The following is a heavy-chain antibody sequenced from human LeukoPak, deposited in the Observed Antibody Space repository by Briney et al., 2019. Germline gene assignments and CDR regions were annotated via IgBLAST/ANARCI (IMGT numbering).Heavy chain of an antibody. CDR2: IYTSGST. Sequence: SQALSLTCTVSGGSISSGSYYWSWIRQPAGKGLEWIGRIYTSGSTNYNPSLKSRATISVDTSKNQFSLKLSSVTAADTAVYYCARGLWFGELLSAFDYWGQGTLVTVSS. D-gene: IGHD3-10*01. J-gene: IGHJ4*02. CDR1: GGSISSGSYY. CDR3: ARGLWFGELLSAFDY. V-gene: IGHV4-61*02.